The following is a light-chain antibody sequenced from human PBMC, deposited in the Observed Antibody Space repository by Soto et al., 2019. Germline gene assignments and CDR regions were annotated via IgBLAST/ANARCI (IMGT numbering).Light chain of an antibody. CDR2: AAS. Sequence: DIQMTQSPSSLSVSVGDRVTITCRASQRIARYLNWYQQKPGNATKLLIHAASSLQSGVPSRFICSGAGTDVILTISSLQPEDCATYYCQRSYSTPFTFGYGTKLEI. V-gene: IGKV1-39*01. J-gene: IGKJ2*01. CDR3: QRSYSTPFT. CDR1: QRIARY.